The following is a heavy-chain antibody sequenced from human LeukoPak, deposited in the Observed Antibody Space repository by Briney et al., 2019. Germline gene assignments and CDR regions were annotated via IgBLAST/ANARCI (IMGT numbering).Heavy chain of an antibody. CDR3: AREGDIVATTRPGNFDY. V-gene: IGHV1-69*01. CDR1: GGTFSSYA. CDR2: IIPIFGTA. J-gene: IGHJ4*02. Sequence: SVKVSCKASGGTFSSYAVSWVRQAPGQGLEWMGGIIPIFGTANYAQKFQGRVTITADESTSTAYMELSSLRSEDTAVYYCAREGDIVATTRPGNFDYWGQGTLVTVSS. D-gene: IGHD5-12*01.